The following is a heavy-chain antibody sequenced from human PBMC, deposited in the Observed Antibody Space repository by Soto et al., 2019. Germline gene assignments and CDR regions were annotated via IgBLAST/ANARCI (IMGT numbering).Heavy chain of an antibody. J-gene: IGHJ4*02. V-gene: IGHV3-23*01. CDR1: GFTFSSYA. CDR3: AKDGEGRLRYFGWSIRGYYFDY. CDR2: ISGSGGST. Sequence: GGSLRLSCAASGFTFSSYAMSWVRQAPGKGLEWVSAISGSGGSTYYADSVKGRFTISRDNSKNTLYLQMNSLRAEDTAVYYCAKDGEGRLRYFGWSIRGYYFDYWGQGTLVTVSS. D-gene: IGHD3-9*01.